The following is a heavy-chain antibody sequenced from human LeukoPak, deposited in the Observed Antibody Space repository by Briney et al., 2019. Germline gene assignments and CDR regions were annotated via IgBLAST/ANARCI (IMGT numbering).Heavy chain of an antibody. CDR3: ARPSPFCSSASTNCPRYYFDS. V-gene: IGHV3-7*01. Sequence: GGSLRLSCAASGFTFSGYWMSWVRQAPGKGLEWVANIKQDGSEIYYVDSVKGRFTISRDNAKNSLYLQMNSLRAEDTAVYYCARPSPFCSSASTNCPRYYFDSWRQGTLVTVSS. D-gene: IGHD2-2*01. CDR1: GFTFSGYW. J-gene: IGHJ4*02. CDR2: IKQDGSEI.